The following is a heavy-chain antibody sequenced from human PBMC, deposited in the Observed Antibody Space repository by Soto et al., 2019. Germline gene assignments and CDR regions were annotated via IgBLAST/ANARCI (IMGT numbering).Heavy chain of an antibody. CDR1: GYTFTSYG. CDR2: ISAYNGNT. V-gene: IGHV1-18*01. J-gene: IGHJ5*02. Sequence: QVQLVQSGAEVKKPGASVKVSCKASGYTFTSYGISWVRRAPGQGLEWMGWISAYNGNTNYAQKLQGRVTMTTDTSTSTAYMELRSLRSDDTAVYYCARVVTTVTTEDWFDPWGQGTLVTVSS. CDR3: ARVVTTVTTEDWFDP. D-gene: IGHD4-17*01.